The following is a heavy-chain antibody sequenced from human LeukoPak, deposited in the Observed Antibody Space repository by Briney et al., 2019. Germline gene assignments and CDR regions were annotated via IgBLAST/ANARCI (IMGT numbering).Heavy chain of an antibody. D-gene: IGHD3-3*01. Sequence: GGSLRLSCAASGFTFSSYWMSWVRQAPGKGLEWVANIKQDGGEKYYVDSVKGRFTISRDNAKNSLYLQMNSLRAEDTAVYYCARDLASIFGVSYGMDVWGQGTTVTVSS. V-gene: IGHV3-7*03. CDR2: IKQDGGEK. J-gene: IGHJ6*02. CDR3: ARDLASIFGVSYGMDV. CDR1: GFTFSSYW.